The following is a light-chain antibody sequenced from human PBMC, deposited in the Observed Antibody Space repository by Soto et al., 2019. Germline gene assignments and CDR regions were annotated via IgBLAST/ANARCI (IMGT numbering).Light chain of an antibody. CDR1: QAINRY. J-gene: IGKJ4*01. CDR3: QQGNRFPLT. Sequence: DIQMTQSPSSVSASVGDRVTITCRASQAINRYLAWYQQKPGKAPNLLIYTTSSLQSGVLSRFSGSGSGTDFTLTISSLEPEDFATYYCQQGNRFPLTFGGGTKVEIK. V-gene: IGKV1-12*01. CDR2: TTS.